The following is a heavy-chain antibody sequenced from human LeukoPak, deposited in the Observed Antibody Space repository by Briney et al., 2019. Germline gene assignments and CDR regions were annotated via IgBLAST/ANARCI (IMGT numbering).Heavy chain of an antibody. CDR3: AKDADDYGDFYYYFDY. V-gene: IGHV3-23*01. CDR1: GFTFSNFV. CDR2: IDGGGGST. J-gene: IGHJ4*02. Sequence: GGSLRLSCAASGFTFSNFVMSWVRQAPGKGLEWVSYIDGGGGSTNYADSVKGRFTISRDNSKNTLYLQMNSLRAEDTALYYCAKDADDYGDFYYYFDYWGQGTLVTVSS. D-gene: IGHD4-17*01.